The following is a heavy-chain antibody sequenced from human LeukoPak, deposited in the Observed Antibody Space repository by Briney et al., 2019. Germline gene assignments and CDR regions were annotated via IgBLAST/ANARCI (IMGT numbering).Heavy chain of an antibody. CDR2: IIPNLGIV. CDR1: GGISTTYA. J-gene: IGHJ4*02. CDR3: AGSPPFLPPGTLDH. D-gene: IGHD3-10*01. Sequence: SVKVSCKTSGGISTTYAITWVRQAPGQGLEWMGRIIPNLGIVTYAQKFQGKVAIVADKSTSTTYMERTRLTSDDTAVYYCAGSPPFLPPGTLDHWGQGTLVTVSS. V-gene: IGHV1-69*04.